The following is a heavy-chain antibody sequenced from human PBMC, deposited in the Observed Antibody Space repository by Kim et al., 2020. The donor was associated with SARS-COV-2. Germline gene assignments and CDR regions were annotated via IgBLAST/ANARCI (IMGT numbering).Heavy chain of an antibody. V-gene: IGHV1-69*04. D-gene: IGHD3-10*01. CDR2: IIPILGIA. Sequence: SVKVSCKASGGTFSSYAISWVRQAPGQGLEWMGRIIPILGIANYAQKFQGRVTITADKSTSTAYMELSSLRSEDTAVYYCARVITMVRGVIRNDAFDIWGHETMVPVSS. CDR1: GGTFSSYA. J-gene: IGHJ3*02. CDR3: ARVITMVRGVIRNDAFDI.